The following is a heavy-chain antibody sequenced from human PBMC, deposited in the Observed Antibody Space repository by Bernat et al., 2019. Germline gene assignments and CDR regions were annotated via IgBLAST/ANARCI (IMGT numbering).Heavy chain of an antibody. CDR3: AKDRLGYCSSTSCYLDAFDI. CDR2: ISGSGGST. J-gene: IGHJ3*02. Sequence: EVQLLESGGGLVQPGGSLRLSCAASGFTFSSYAMSWVRQAPGKGLEWVPVISGSGGSTYYADSVKGRFTISRDNSKSTLYLHMNSLRAEDTAVYYCAKDRLGYCSSTSCYLDAFDIWGQGTMVTVSS. D-gene: IGHD2-2*01. V-gene: IGHV3-23*01. CDR1: GFTFSSYA.